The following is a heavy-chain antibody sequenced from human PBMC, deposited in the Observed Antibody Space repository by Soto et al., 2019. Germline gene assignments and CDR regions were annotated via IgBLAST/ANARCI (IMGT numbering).Heavy chain of an antibody. Sequence: QVQLVESGGGVVQPGRSLRLSCAASGFTFSSYAMHWVRQAPGKGLEWVAVISYDGTNKYDADSVKGRFTISRDNSKNTLYLQLNSLRTEDTAVYYCASPRLSSDGTTPLDYWGQGTLVTVSS. CDR2: ISYDGTNK. CDR3: ASPRLSSDGTTPLDY. J-gene: IGHJ4*02. V-gene: IGHV3-30-3*01. D-gene: IGHD1-1*01. CDR1: GFTFSSYA.